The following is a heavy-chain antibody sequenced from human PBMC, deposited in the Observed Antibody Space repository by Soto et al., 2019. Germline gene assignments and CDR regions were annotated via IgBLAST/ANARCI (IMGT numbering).Heavy chain of an antibody. Sequence: GESLKISCKGSGYIFTNYWIGRVRQMPGKGLEWMGIIYGGESETRYSPYFQRQFTLSAAKYISTAYSQWRSLEASDTAVYYCATVGGDGYNPYYHYGVGVWGQGTTVTVSS. V-gene: IGHV5-51*01. D-gene: IGHD3-16*01. CDR3: ATVGGDGYNPYYHYGVGV. CDR2: IYGGESET. CDR1: GYIFTNYW. J-gene: IGHJ6*02.